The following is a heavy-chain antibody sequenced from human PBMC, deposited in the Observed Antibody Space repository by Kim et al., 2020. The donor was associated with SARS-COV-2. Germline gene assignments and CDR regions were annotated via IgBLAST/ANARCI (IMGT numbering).Heavy chain of an antibody. J-gene: IGHJ6*02. Sequence: DAVKGRFTISRDNSKNTLYLQMNSLGAEDTAVYYCARFDRGGVYYYGMDVWGQGTTVTVSS. CDR3: ARFDRGGVYYYGMDV. D-gene: IGHD2-21*01. V-gene: IGHV3-66*01.